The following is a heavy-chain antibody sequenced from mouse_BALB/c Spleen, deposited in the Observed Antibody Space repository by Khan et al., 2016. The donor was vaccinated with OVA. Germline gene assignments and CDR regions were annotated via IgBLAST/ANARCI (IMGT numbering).Heavy chain of an antibody. V-gene: IGHV1-7*01. CDR2: INPTSGYT. CDR1: GYTFTTYW. J-gene: IGHJ2*01. CDR3: ARDRIDY. Sequence: QMQLEESGAELAKPGASVKMSCKASGYTFTTYWMHWVKQRPGQGLEWIGYINPTSGYTDYNQKFKDKATLTADKSSSTAYMQLSSLTSDDSAVHYCARDRIDYWGQGTTLIVSS.